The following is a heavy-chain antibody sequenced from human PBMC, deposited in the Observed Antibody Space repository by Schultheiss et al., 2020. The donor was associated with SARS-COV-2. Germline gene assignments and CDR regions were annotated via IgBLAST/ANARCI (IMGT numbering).Heavy chain of an antibody. Sequence: SETLSLTCAVSGGSISSYYWSWIRQPAGKGLEWIGRIYTSGSTNYNPSLKSRVTMSVDTSKNQFSLKLSSVTAADTAVYYCARDTMIVVVIRYYYYGMDVWGQGTTVTVSS. CDR3: ARDTMIVVVIRYYYYGMDV. CDR1: GGSISSYY. D-gene: IGHD3-22*01. V-gene: IGHV4-4*07. CDR2: IYTSGST. J-gene: IGHJ6*02.